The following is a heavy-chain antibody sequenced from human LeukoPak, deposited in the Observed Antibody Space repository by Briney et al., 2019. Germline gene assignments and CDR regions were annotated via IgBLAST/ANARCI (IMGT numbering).Heavy chain of an antibody. J-gene: IGHJ4*02. CDR2: INHSGST. CDR3: ARMTSGFTVTTFGARDY. Sequence: PSETLSLTCAVYGGSFSGYYWSWIRQPPGKGLEWIGEINHSGSTNYNPSLKSRVTISVDTSKNQFSLKLSSVTAADTAVYYCARMTSGFTVTTFGARDYWGQGTLVTVSS. CDR1: GGSFSGYY. D-gene: IGHD4-17*01. V-gene: IGHV4-34*01.